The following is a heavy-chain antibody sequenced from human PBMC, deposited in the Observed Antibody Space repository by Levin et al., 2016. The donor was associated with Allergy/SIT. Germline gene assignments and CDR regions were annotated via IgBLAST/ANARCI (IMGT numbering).Heavy chain of an antibody. J-gene: IGHJ5*02. CDR3: AKGRGPGELDWFDP. CDR1: GFTFSNYV. D-gene: IGHD1-26*01. Sequence: GGSLRLSCAASGFTFSNYVMAWVRQAPGKGLQWVSSIKGSADGTFYADSVRGRFTISRDNFRNTVSLQMNSLRVEDTAVYYCAKGRGPGELDWFDPWGQGTLVTVSS. CDR2: IKGSADGT. V-gene: IGHV3-23*01.